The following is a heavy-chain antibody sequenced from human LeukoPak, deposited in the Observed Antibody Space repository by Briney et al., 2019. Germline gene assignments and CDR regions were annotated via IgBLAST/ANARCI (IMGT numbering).Heavy chain of an antibody. CDR3: ARAETLWFGELLI. D-gene: IGHD3-10*01. Sequence: RRSLRLSCAASGFTFSSYGMHWVRQAPGKGLEWVAVIWYDGSNKYYADSVKGRFTISRDNSKNTLYLQMNSLRAEDTAVYYCARAETLWFGELLIWGQGTLVTVSS. J-gene: IGHJ4*02. CDR2: IWYDGSNK. CDR1: GFTFSSYG. V-gene: IGHV3-33*01.